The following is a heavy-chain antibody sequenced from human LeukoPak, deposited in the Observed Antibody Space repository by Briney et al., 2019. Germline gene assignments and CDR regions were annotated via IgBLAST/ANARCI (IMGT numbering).Heavy chain of an antibody. D-gene: IGHD6-19*01. Sequence: ASVKVSCKASGYTFTGYYMHWVRQAPGQGLEWMGWINPNSGGTNYAQKFQGRVTMTRDTSISTAYMELSRLRSDDTAVYYCARDRGIAVAAQGYWGQGTLVTVSS. V-gene: IGHV1-2*02. CDR1: GYTFTGYY. CDR3: ARDRGIAVAAQGY. J-gene: IGHJ4*02. CDR2: INPNSGGT.